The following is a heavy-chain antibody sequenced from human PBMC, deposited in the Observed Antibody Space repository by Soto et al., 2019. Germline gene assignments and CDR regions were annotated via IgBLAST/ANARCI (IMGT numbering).Heavy chain of an antibody. J-gene: IGHJ6*02. CDR1: GYTFTSYD. CDR3: ARDHRSGWYGPYYYYGMDV. D-gene: IGHD6-19*01. Sequence: QVQLVQSGAEVKKPGASVKVSCKASGYTFTSYDINWVRQATGQGLEWMGWMNPNSGNTGYAQKFQGRVTMTRNTSISTAYMELSSLRSEATAVYYCARDHRSGWYGPYYYYGMDVWGQGTTVTVSS. CDR2: MNPNSGNT. V-gene: IGHV1-8*01.